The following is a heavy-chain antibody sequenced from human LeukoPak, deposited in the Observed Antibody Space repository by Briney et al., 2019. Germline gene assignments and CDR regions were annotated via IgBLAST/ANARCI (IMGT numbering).Heavy chain of an antibody. CDR1: GFTFSIYA. CDR3: AKDRPNYYGSNGHYYRRDGDY. CDR2: ITSSGDGK. V-gene: IGHV3-23*01. Sequence: GGSLRLSCAASGFTFSIYAMSWVRQAPGKGLKWVSSITSSGDGKYYADSVKGRCTISRDNSENMLYLQMNSLRVEDTAVYFCAKDRPNYYGSNGHYYRRDGDYWGQGTLVTVSS. J-gene: IGHJ4*02. D-gene: IGHD3-22*01.